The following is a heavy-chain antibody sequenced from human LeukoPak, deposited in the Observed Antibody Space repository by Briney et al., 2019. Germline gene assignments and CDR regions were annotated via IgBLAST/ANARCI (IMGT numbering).Heavy chain of an antibody. J-gene: IGHJ4*02. V-gene: IGHV3-30*03. Sequence: GRSLRLSCAASGFTFSSYGMHWVRQAPGKGLECAAAISNDGNNNHHTDSVKGRFTISRDNSKNTLYLQMSGLRTEDTAVYYCARDIGVGGTVGIPDYWGQGILVTVSS. CDR2: ISNDGNNN. CDR3: ARDIGVGGTVGIPDY. D-gene: IGHD6-19*01. CDR1: GFTFSSYG.